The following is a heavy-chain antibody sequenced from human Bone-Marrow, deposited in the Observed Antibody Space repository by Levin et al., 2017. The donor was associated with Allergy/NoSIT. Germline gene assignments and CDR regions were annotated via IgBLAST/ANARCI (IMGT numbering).Heavy chain of an antibody. Sequence: GESLKISCKGSGYSSTSYWISWVRQMPGKGLEWMGKIDPSDSYPDYSPSFEGHVTISADRSVSTAYLQWSSLKASDTAMYYCATPPGYCNTTRCYVGAFDIWGQGTMVTVSS. CDR2: IDPSDSYP. CDR3: ATPPGYCNTTRCYVGAFDI. J-gene: IGHJ3*02. V-gene: IGHV5-10-1*01. CDR1: GYSSTSYW. D-gene: IGHD2-2*01.